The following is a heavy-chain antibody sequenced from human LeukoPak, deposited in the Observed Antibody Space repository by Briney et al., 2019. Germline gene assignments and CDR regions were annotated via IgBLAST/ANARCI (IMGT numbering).Heavy chain of an antibody. J-gene: IGHJ4*02. CDR2: ISSSSNYI. Sequence: GGSLRLSCAASGFTFSSYSMNWVRQAPGKGLEWVSSISSSSNYIYYADSLKGRFTISRDNAKNSLYLQMNSLRAEDTAVYYCARRGLRSPFDYWGQGTLVTVSS. CDR1: GFTFSSYS. V-gene: IGHV3-21*01. D-gene: IGHD5-12*01. CDR3: ARRGLRSPFDY.